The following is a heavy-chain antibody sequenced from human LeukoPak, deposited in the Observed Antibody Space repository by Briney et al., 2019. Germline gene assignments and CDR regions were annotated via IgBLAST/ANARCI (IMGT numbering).Heavy chain of an antibody. CDR3: VSIQLRTSWFDP. V-gene: IGHV4-34*01. Sequence: SETLSLTCGVYGGTFSAYYCSWIRQHPGKGLEWIGEISPSGSTTNYNPSLKNRVTISVDTSKNQFSLQLKSVTAADTAVYYCVSIQLRTSWFDPWGQGTLVTVSS. J-gene: IGHJ5*02. CDR1: GGTFSAYY. CDR2: ISPSGSTT. D-gene: IGHD1-1*01.